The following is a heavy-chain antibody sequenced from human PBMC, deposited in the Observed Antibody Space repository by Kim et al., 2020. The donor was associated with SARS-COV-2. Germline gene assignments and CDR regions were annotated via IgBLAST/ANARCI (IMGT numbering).Heavy chain of an antibody. D-gene: IGHD3-22*01. CDR2: IYYSGST. V-gene: IGHV4-59*13. CDR1: GGSISSYY. Sequence: SETLSLTCTVSGGSISSYYWSWIRQPPGKGLEWIGYIYYSGSTNYNPSLKSRVTISVDTSKNQFSLKLSSVTAADTAVYYCARDSDSSGYFDYWGQGTLV. J-gene: IGHJ4*02. CDR3: ARDSDSSGYFDY.